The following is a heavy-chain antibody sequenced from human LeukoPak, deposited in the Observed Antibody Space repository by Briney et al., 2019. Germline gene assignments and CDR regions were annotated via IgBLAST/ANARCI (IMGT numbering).Heavy chain of an antibody. CDR2: IRSKAYGGTT. J-gene: IGHJ4*02. Sequence: GGSLSLSCAASGLTFSSYGMSWVRQAPGKGLEWVSFIRSKAYGGTTEYAASVKGRFTISRDDSKSIAYLQMNSLKTEDTAVYYCTTDEGQDTSYWGQGTLVTVSS. CDR1: GLTFSSYG. D-gene: IGHD1-26*01. V-gene: IGHV3-49*04. CDR3: TTDEGQDTSY.